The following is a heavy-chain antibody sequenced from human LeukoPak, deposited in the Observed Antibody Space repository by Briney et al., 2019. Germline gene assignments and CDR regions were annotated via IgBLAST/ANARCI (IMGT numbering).Heavy chain of an antibody. J-gene: IGHJ4*02. CDR1: GFTFSSYA. D-gene: IGHD6-13*01. CDR2: ISGSGGST. CDR3: AKDRLSRKTIAAAGDFDY. V-gene: IGHV3-23*01. Sequence: AGGSLRLSCAASGFTFSSYAMSWVRQAPGKGLEWVSAISGSGGSTCYADSVKGRFTISRDNSKNTLYLQMNSLRAEDTGVYYCAKDRLSRKTIAAAGDFDYWGQGTLVTVSS.